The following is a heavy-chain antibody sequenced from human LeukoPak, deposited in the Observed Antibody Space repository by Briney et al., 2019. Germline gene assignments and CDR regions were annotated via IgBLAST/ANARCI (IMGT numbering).Heavy chain of an antibody. CDR2: ISSSGSTI. J-gene: IGHJ4*02. CDR3: ARAMTTGYYDSSGYYSRPVPIDY. D-gene: IGHD3-22*01. Sequence: PGGSLRLSCAASGFTFSYYYMSWIRQAPGEGLGWVSYISSSGSTIYYADSVKGRFTISRDNAQNSLYLQMNSLRAEDTAVYYCARAMTTGYYDSSGYYSRPVPIDYWGQGTLVTVSS. CDR1: GFTFSYYY. V-gene: IGHV3-11*01.